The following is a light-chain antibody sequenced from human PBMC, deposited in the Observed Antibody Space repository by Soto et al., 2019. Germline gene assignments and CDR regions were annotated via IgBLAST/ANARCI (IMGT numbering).Light chain of an antibody. CDR1: SSDVDSYNY. V-gene: IGLV2-14*03. CDR2: DVS. Sequence: QSVLTQPASVSGSPGQSITISCTGTSSDVDSYNYVSWYQHHPGKAPKLMIFDVSNRPSGVSNRFSGSKSGNTASLTISGLQPEDEADYYCSSYTTSNTRQIVFGTGTKVTV. CDR3: SSYTTSNTRQIV. J-gene: IGLJ1*01.